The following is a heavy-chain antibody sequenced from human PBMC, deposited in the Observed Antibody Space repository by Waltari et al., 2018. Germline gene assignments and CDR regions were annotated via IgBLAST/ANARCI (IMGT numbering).Heavy chain of an antibody. CDR1: GGTFSRSA. Sequence: QVQLVQSGAEVKKPGSSVKVSCKASGGTFSRSAISWVRQAPGQGLEWMGGIIPIFGTANYAQKFQGRVTITTDESTSTAYMELSSLRSEDTAVYYCARGGITMVRGSPLDYWGQGTLVTVSS. D-gene: IGHD3-10*01. J-gene: IGHJ4*02. CDR2: IIPIFGTA. CDR3: ARGGITMVRGSPLDY. V-gene: IGHV1-69*05.